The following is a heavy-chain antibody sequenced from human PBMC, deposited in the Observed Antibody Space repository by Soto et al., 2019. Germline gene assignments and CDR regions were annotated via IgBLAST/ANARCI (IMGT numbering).Heavy chain of an antibody. J-gene: IGHJ3*02. Sequence: QVQLVQSGAEVKKPGASVKVSCKASGYTFTTYGITWVRQAPGQGLKWMGWISAYNGNTNYAQKLQGRVTMTTDTSTSTAYMEVRSVRSDDTAVYYCARGLRGSSSWADAFDIWGQGTMVTVSS. D-gene: IGHD6-13*01. V-gene: IGHV1-18*01. CDR2: ISAYNGNT. CDR3: ARGLRGSSSWADAFDI. CDR1: GYTFTTYG.